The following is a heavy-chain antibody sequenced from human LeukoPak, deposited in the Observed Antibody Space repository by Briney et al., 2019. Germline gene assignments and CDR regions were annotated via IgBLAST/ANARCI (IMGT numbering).Heavy chain of an antibody. J-gene: IGHJ4*02. CDR2: ISSSSSSK. V-gene: IGHV3-48*04. Sequence: PGGPLRLSCAASGFIFMDYSMNWVRQAPGKGLEWVSYISSSSSSKYYADSVKGRFTISRDNAKNSVYLQMNSLRAEDTAVYYCVRDAWFGESRAGGQGTLVTVSS. D-gene: IGHD3-10*01. CDR3: VRDAWFGESRA. CDR1: GFIFMDYS.